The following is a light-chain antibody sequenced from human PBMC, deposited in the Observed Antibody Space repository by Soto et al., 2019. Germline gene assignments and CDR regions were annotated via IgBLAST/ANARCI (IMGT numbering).Light chain of an antibody. CDR2: GAS. Sequence: DIVMTQSPHSLPVTPGEPAYIXXRSSQSVVGNHLAWYQHRRGQAPRXXIYGASTRASGLPDRFSGSGSGTDFTLTISRLEYEDFAMYYCQYYGSSPGTFGQGTKVDI. J-gene: IGKJ1*01. CDR3: QYYGSSPGT. V-gene: IGKV3-20*01. CDR1: QSVVGNH.